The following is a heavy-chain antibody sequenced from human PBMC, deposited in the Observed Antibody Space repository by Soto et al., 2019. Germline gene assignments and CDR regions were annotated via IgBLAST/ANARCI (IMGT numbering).Heavy chain of an antibody. CDR3: ARSPNYYYYGFDV. Sequence: SETLSLTCTVSGGSVSSGDYFWSWLGQSPGKRLEWIAYIYYSGSTNYNPSLKSRATISVDTSKSQVSLTLTSMTAADAALYYCARSPNYYYYGFDVWGQGTAVTV. J-gene: IGHJ6*02. V-gene: IGHV4-61*08. CDR1: GGSVSSGDYF. CDR2: IYYSGST. D-gene: IGHD3-10*01.